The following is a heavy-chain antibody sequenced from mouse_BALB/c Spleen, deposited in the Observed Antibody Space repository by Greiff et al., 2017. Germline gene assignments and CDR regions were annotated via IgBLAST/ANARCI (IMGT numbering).Heavy chain of an antibody. V-gene: IGHV5-17*02. CDR2: ISSGSSTI. CDR1: GFTFSSFG. J-gene: IGHJ4*01. D-gene: IGHD2-1*01. CDR3: ARNYYGNYRGYAMDY. Sequence: EVKLVESGGGLVQPGGSRKLSCAASGFTFSSFGMHWVRQAPEEGLEWVAYISSGSSTIYYADTVKGRFTISRDNPKNTLFLQMTSLRSEDTAMYYCARNYYGNYRGYAMDYWGQGTSVTVSS.